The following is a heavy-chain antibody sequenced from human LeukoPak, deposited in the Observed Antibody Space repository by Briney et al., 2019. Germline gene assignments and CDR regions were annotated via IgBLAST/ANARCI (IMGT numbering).Heavy chain of an antibody. CDR3: ARAGWWELPRYAFDI. CDR2: ISVYNGHT. V-gene: IGHV1-18*01. D-gene: IGHD1-26*01. CDR1: GYTFNSYG. J-gene: IGHJ3*02. Sequence: AASVKVSCKASGYTFNSYGISWVRQAPGQGLEWMGWISVYNGHTNYAQKLQGRVTMTTDTSTSTAYMELRSLRSDDTAVYYCARAGWWELPRYAFDIWGQGTVVTVSS.